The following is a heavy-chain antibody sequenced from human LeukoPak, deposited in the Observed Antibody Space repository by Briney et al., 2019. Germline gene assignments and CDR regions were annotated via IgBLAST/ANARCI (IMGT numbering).Heavy chain of an antibody. V-gene: IGHV3-23*01. CDR1: GFTFSNYA. J-gene: IGHJ4*02. CDR2: ISGNAVAT. Sequence: GGSLRLSCAASGFTFSNYAMTWVRQAPGKGLEWVSSISGNAVATYYADSVKGRFTISRDNSKNTLYLQMNSLRAEDTALYYCAKSMVPTGKPVDDSWGQGTLVTVSS. D-gene: IGHD4/OR15-4a*01. CDR3: AKSMVPTGKPVDDS.